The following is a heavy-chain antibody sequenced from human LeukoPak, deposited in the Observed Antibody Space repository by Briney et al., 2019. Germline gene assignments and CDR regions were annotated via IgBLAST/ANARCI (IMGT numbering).Heavy chain of an antibody. CDR2: INSDGSEG. CDR3: ARSSYSSSSSV. Sequence: PSETLSLTCTVSGGSFSSTTYYWSWIRQPPGKGLEWLASINSDGSEGYYADVVKGRFTISRDNAKNSLYLQINSLRAEDTAVYYCARSSYSSSSSVWGQGTMVTVSS. CDR1: GGSFSSTTYY. D-gene: IGHD6-6*01. V-gene: IGHV3-7*03. J-gene: IGHJ3*01.